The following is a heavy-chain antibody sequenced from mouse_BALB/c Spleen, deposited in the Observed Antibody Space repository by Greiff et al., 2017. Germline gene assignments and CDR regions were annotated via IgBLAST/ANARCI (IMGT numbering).Heavy chain of an antibody. CDR3: ASGEMYGNYPAWFAY. D-gene: IGHD2-10*02. CDR1: GYSFTGYT. CDR2: INPYNGGT. J-gene: IGHJ3*01. Sequence: EVKLVESGPELVKPGASMKISCKASGYSFTGYTMNWVKQSHGKNLEWIGLINPYNGGTSYNQKFKGKATLTVDKSSSTAYMELLSLTSEDSAVYYCASGEMYGNYPAWFAYWGQGTLVTVSA. V-gene: IGHV1-18*01.